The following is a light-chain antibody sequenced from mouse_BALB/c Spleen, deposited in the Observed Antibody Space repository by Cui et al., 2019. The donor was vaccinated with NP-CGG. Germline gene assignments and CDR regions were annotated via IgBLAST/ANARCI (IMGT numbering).Light chain of an antibody. CDR2: GTN. CDR3: ALWYSNHWV. CDR1: TGTVTTSNY. V-gene: IGLV1*01. Sequence: VTQESALTTSPGETVALTCRSGTGTVTTSNYANWVQEKPDHLFTGLIGGTNNRAPGVPARFSGSLIGDKAALTITGAQTEDEAIYFCALWYSNHWVFGGGTKLTVL. J-gene: IGLJ1*01.